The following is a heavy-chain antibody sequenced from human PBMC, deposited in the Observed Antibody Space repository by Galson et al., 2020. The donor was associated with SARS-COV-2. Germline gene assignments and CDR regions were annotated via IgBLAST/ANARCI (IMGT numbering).Heavy chain of an antibody. CDR2: IYHSGST. D-gene: IGHD3-16*01. Sequence: ASETLSLTCTVSGYSISSGYYWGWIRQPPGKGLEWIGSIYHSGSTYYNPSLKSRVTISVDTSKNQFSLKLSSVTAADTAVYYCARDTPHDPLRPWGYYYGMDVWGQGTTVTVSS. V-gene: IGHV4-38-2*02. J-gene: IGHJ6*02. CDR3: ARDTPHDPLRPWGYYYGMDV. CDR1: GYSISSGYY.